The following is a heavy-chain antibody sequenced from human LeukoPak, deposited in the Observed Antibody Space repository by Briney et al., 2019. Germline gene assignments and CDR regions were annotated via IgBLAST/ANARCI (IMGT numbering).Heavy chain of an antibody. CDR3: AKPPYCSGGSCYSAEYFQH. V-gene: IGHV3-30*02. D-gene: IGHD2-15*01. J-gene: IGHJ1*01. Sequence: GGSLRLSCAASGFTFSSYGMHWVRQAPGKGLEWVAFIRYDGSNKYYADSVKGRFTISRDNSKNTLYLQMNSLRAEDTAVYYCAKPPYCSGGSCYSAEYFQHWGQGTLVTVSS. CDR2: IRYDGSNK. CDR1: GFTFSSYG.